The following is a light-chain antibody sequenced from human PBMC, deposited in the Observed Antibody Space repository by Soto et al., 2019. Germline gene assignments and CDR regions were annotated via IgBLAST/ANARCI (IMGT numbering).Light chain of an antibody. J-gene: IGKJ4*01. Sequence: EIVLTQSPGTLSLSPGERATLSCRASQSVSSSYLAWYQQKPGQAPRLLIYDASNRATGIPDRFSGSGSGTDFTLTINGLEPEDCAVYYCQQYASSPLTFGGGTKVDIK. CDR3: QQYASSPLT. V-gene: IGKV3-20*01. CDR2: DAS. CDR1: QSVSSSY.